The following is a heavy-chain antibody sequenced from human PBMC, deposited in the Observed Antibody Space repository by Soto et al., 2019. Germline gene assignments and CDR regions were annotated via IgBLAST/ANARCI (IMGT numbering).Heavy chain of an antibody. CDR1: GGSISSYY. J-gene: IGHJ4*02. CDR2: IYYSGST. V-gene: IGHV4-59*01. CDR3: ARGVHCSGGSCYFALDY. D-gene: IGHD2-15*01. Sequence: QVQLQESGPGLVKPSETLSLTCTVSGGSISSYYWSWIRQLPGKGLEWIGYIYYSGSTNYNPSLKRRVTKSVAASKNQFSLKLSSVTAADTAVYYCARGVHCSGGSCYFALDYWGQGTLVTVSS.